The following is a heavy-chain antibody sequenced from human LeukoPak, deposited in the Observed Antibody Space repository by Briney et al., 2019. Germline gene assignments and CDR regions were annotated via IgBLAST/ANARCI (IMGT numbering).Heavy chain of an antibody. CDR1: GFTFSSYS. V-gene: IGHV3-21*01. D-gene: IGHD3-3*01. Sequence: GSLRLSCAASGFTFSSYSMNWVRQAPGKGLEWVSSISSSSSYIYYADSVKGRFTISRDNAKNSLYLQMNSLRAEDTAVYYCAGQYYDFWSGARGYYYGMDVWGQGTTVTVSS. CDR3: AGQYYDFWSGARGYYYGMDV. CDR2: ISSSSSYI. J-gene: IGHJ6*02.